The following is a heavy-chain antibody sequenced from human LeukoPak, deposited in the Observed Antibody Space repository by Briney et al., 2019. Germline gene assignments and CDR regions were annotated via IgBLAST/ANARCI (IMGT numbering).Heavy chain of an antibody. V-gene: IGHV1-18*01. CDR2: ISAYNGNT. Sequence: GASVKVSCKTSGYTFRNYGITWVRQIPGQGLEWMGWISAYNGNTNYAQKLQGRVTMTTDTSTSTAYMELRSLRSDDTAVYYCARHFDGARAINYFDYWGQGTLVTVSS. D-gene: IGHD4-17*01. CDR1: GYTFRNYG. CDR3: ARHFDGARAINYFDY. J-gene: IGHJ4*02.